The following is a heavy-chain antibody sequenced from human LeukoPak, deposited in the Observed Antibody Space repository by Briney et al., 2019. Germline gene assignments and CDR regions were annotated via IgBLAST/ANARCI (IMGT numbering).Heavy chain of an antibody. CDR1: GFTFTDYA. Sequence: GGSLRLSCAASGFTFTDYAMIWVRQAPGRGLEWVSAIRSGGDGTLYADSVKGRFTISRDNSKNTLFLQMNNMRAEDTAVYYCARDPNGDYVGAFEMWGPGTKVTVS. D-gene: IGHD4-17*01. V-gene: IGHV3-23*01. J-gene: IGHJ3*02. CDR3: ARDPNGDYVGAFEM. CDR2: IRSGGDGT.